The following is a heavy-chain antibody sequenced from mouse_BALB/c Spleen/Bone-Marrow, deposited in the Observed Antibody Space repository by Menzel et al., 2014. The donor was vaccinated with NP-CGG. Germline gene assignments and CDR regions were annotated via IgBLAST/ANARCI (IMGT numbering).Heavy chain of an antibody. Sequence: VQLQPSGAELVRPGVSVKISCKGSGYTFTDYAMHWVKQSHAKSLEWIGVISTYYGDASYNQKFKGKATMTVDKSSSTAYMELARLTSEDSAIYYCAIRYGYDGEAVAWFAYWGQGTLVTVSA. D-gene: IGHD2-2*01. CDR2: ISTYYGDA. CDR3: AIRYGYDGEAVAWFAY. V-gene: IGHV1S137*01. J-gene: IGHJ3*01. CDR1: GYTFTDYA.